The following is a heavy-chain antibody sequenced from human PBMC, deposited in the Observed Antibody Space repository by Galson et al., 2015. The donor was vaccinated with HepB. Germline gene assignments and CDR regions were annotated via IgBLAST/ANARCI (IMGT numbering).Heavy chain of an antibody. Sequence: SLRLSCAASGFTFSSYWMSWVRQAPGKGLEWVANIKQDGSEKYYVDSVKGRFTISRDNAKNSLYLQMNSLRAEDTAVYYRAREVFWATVDIDSGSYSNYFDYWGQGTLVTVSS. V-gene: IGHV3-7*03. D-gene: IGHD1-26*01. CDR3: AREVFWATVDIDSGSYSNYFDY. CDR1: GFTFSSYW. CDR2: IKQDGSEK. J-gene: IGHJ4*02.